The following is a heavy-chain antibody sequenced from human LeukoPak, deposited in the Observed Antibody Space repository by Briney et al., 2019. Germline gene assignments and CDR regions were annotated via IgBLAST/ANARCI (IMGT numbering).Heavy chain of an antibody. CDR2: INPNSGGT. CDR1: GYTFTGYY. CDR3: ARGGKGATATPDY. Sequence: ASVRVSCKASGYTFTGYYMHWVRQAPGQGLEWMGWINPNSGGTNYAQKSQGRVTMTRDTSISTAYMELSRLRSDDTAVYYCARGGKGATATPDYWGQGTLVTVSS. J-gene: IGHJ4*02. D-gene: IGHD2-15*01. V-gene: IGHV1-2*02.